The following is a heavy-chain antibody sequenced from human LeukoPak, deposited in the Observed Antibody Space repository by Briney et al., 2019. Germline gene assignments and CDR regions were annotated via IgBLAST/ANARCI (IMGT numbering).Heavy chain of an antibody. CDR2: IIPIFGTA. D-gene: IGHD6-6*01. CDR1: GYTFTRYY. CDR3: ARDGLEDY. J-gene: IGHJ4*02. V-gene: IGHV1-69*13. Sequence: GASVKVSCKASGYTFTRYYLHWVRQAPGQGLEWMGGIIPIFGTANYAQKFQGRVTITADESTSTAYMELSSLRSEDTAVYYCARDGLEDYWGQGTLVTVSS.